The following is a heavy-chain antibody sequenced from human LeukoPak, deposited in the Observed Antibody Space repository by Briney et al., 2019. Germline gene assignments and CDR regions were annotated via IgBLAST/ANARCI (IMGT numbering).Heavy chain of an antibody. V-gene: IGHV4-39*07. CDR3: ARLGGTGDY. Sequence: SETLSLTCTVSGGSISSSSYYWGWIRQPPGKGLEWIGEINHSGSTNYNPSLKSRVTISVDTSKNQFSLKLSSVTAADTAVYYCARLGGTGDYWGQGTLVTVSS. J-gene: IGHJ4*02. CDR1: GGSISSSSYY. CDR2: INHSGST. D-gene: IGHD1-1*01.